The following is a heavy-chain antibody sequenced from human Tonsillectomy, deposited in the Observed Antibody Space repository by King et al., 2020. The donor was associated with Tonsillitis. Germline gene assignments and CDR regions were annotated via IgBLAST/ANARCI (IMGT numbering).Heavy chain of an antibody. Sequence: QLQESGPGLVKPSQTLSLTCTVSGDSISSGGYYWSWIRQPAGKGLEWIGRIYSSGSTYYNPSLKSRVAMSVDTSKNQFSLKVNSVTAADSAVYYCARARSSWREYEDYFFYMD. CDR2: IYSSGST. J-gene: IGHJ6*03. V-gene: IGHV4-61*02. D-gene: IGHD6-13*01. CDR3: ARARSSWREYEDYFFYMD. CDR1: GDSISSGGYY.